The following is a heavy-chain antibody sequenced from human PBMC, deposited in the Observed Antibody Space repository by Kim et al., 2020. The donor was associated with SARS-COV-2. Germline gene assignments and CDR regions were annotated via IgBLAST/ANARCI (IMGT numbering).Heavy chain of an antibody. Sequence: SVKGRFTISRDNSKNTLYLQMNSLRAEDTAVYYCAKDMYSSSWGFGYFDYWGQGTLVTVSS. V-gene: IGHV3-23*01. D-gene: IGHD6-13*01. CDR3: AKDMYSSSWGFGYFDY. J-gene: IGHJ4*02.